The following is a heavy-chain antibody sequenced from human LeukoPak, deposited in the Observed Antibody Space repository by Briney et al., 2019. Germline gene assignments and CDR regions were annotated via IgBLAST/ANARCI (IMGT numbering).Heavy chain of an antibody. D-gene: IGHD3-3*01. J-gene: IGHJ4*02. CDR2: ISGSGGST. CDR3: AKGGFLGWWYFDY. V-gene: IGHV3-23*01. Sequence: SGGSLRLSCAASGFTLSSYAMSWVRQAPGKGLEWVSAISGSGGSTYYADSVKGRFTTSRDNSKNTLYLQMNSLRAEDTAVYYCAKGGFLGWWYFDYWGQGTLVTVSS. CDR1: GFTLSSYA.